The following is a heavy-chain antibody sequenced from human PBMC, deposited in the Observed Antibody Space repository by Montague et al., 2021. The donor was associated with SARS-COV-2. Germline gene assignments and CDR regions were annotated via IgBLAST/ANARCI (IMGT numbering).Heavy chain of an antibody. Sequence: SETLSLTCDVYGGSFSSYWSWIRPPPGRGLEWVGQTSHGGGTNYNPSLKSRVTISVDTSKNQVSLKLSSVTAADTAVYYCASHCGGGRCYFGMDVWGQGTTVTVSS. CDR2: TSHGGGT. J-gene: IGHJ6*02. CDR1: GGSFSSY. D-gene: IGHD2-15*01. V-gene: IGHV4-34*01. CDR3: ASHCGGGRCYFGMDV.